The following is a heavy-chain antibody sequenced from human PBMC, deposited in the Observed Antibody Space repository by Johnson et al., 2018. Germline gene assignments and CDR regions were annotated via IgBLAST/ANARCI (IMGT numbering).Heavy chain of an antibody. D-gene: IGHD5-24*01. CDR2: IIPIFGTA. CDR3: ARDLPDGYKRNDAFDI. Sequence: QVQLVQSGAEVKKPGSSVKVSCKASGGTFSSYTISWVRQAPGQGLEWMGRIIPIFGTANYAQKFQGRVTITADESTSTAYMELSSLRAEDTAVYYCARDLPDGYKRNDAFDIWGQGTMVTVSS. J-gene: IGHJ3*02. CDR1: GGTFSSYT. V-gene: IGHV1-69*18.